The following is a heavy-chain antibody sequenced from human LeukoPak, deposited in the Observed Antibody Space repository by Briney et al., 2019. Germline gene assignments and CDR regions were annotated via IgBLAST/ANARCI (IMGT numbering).Heavy chain of an antibody. CDR3: ATVVTRGSYFYYSDV. D-gene: IGHD4-23*01. CDR2: ISGSGGST. Sequence: TGGSLRLSCAASGFTFTSYGMSWVRQAPGKGLEWVSAISGSGGSTYYADSVKGRFTISRDNSKNTLYLQINSLRAEDTAVYYCATVVTRGSYFYYSDVWGKGTTVTISS. V-gene: IGHV3-23*01. J-gene: IGHJ6*04. CDR1: GFTFTSYG.